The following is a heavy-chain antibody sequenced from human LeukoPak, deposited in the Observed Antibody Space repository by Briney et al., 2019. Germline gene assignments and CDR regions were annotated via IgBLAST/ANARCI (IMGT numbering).Heavy chain of an antibody. J-gene: IGHJ6*02. CDR1: GFTFSSYA. CDR2: IYYSGST. D-gene: IGHD6-13*01. CDR3: ARGGSSWYGDYHGLDV. V-gene: IGHV4-59*01. Sequence: PGGSPRLSCAASGFTFSSYAMSWTRQPPGKGLEWIGYIYYSGSTNYNPSLKSRVTISVDTSKDQFSLKLSSVTAADTAVYYCARGGSSWYGDYHGLDVWAKGPRSPSP.